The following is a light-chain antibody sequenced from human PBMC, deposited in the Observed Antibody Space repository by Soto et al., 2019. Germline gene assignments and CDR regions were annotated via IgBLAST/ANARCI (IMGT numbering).Light chain of an antibody. J-gene: IGLJ1*01. Sequence: QSVLTQPASVSGSPGQSITISCTGTSSDVGSYNLVTWYQHNPGKAPKLLIYDVSKWPSGVSNRFSGSKSGNTASLTIFGLQAEDEADYYCCSYTSGSTYVFGTGTKVTV. V-gene: IGLV2-23*02. CDR1: SSDVGSYNL. CDR3: CSYTSGSTYV. CDR2: DVS.